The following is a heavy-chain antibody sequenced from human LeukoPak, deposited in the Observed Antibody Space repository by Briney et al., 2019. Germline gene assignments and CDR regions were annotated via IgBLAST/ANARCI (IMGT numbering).Heavy chain of an antibody. V-gene: IGHV4-61*01. CDR2: IYYSGST. Sequence: SETLSLTCTVSGGSVSSGSYYWSWLRQPPGKGLEWIGYIYYSGSTNYNPSLMSRVTISVDTSKNQFSLKLSSVTAADTAVYYCARVQLGYCSGGSCYPSLDYWGQGTLVTVSS. D-gene: IGHD2-15*01. CDR3: ARVQLGYCSGGSCYPSLDY. CDR1: GGSVSSGSYY. J-gene: IGHJ4*02.